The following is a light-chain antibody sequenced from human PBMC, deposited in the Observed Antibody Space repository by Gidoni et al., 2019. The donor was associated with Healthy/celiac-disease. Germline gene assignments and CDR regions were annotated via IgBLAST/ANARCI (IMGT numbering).Light chain of an antibody. V-gene: IGLV1-40*01. Sequence: QSVLTQPPSVSGAPGQRVTISCTVSSSNIGAGYDVHWYQQLPGTAPKLLIYGNSNRPSGVPDRFSGSKSGTSASLAITGLQAEDEADYYCQSYDSSLGVVFGGGTKLTVL. J-gene: IGLJ2*01. CDR2: GNS. CDR1: SSNIGAGYD. CDR3: QSYDSSLGVV.